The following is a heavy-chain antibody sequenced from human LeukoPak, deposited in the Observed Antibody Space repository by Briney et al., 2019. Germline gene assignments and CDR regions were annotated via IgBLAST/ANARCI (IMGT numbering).Heavy chain of an antibody. D-gene: IGHD4-23*01. V-gene: IGHV3-48*01. CDR3: ARDRSVVNRDSFDI. J-gene: IGHJ3*02. Sequence: SVKGRFTTSRDNAKNSLYLQMTSLRAEDTAVYYCARDRSVVNRDSFDIWGEGRMVSVSS.